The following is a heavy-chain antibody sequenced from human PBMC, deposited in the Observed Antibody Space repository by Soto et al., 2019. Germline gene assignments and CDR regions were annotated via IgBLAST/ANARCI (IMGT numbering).Heavy chain of an antibody. J-gene: IGHJ4*01. D-gene: IGHD3-10*02. CDR1: GYTFPTYA. CDR3: ERDGPPLFD. V-gene: IGHV1-18*01. Sequence: QVQRVKSGAEVKKPGASVKVSCKASGYTFPTYAISGVRQAPGQGLEWMGWISAYNGNTNYAQKLQGRVTITTDTSTSTSYRERRGLRYDDTSVYYCERDGPPLFDWGHGTLVTVSS. CDR2: ISAYNGNT.